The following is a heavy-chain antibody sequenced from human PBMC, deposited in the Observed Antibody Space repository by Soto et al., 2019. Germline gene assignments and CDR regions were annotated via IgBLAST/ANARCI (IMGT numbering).Heavy chain of an antibody. V-gene: IGHV1-18*01. CDR1: GYTFTSYG. D-gene: IGHD1-26*01. Sequence: QVQLVQSGAEVKKPGASVKVSCKASGYTFTSYGISWVRQAPGQGLEWMGWISAYNGNTNYAQKLQGRVTMTTDTTTSTRYTELRSLRSDDTAVYSCASSGVWEPRDYWGQGTLVTVSS. J-gene: IGHJ4*02. CDR3: ASSGVWEPRDY. CDR2: ISAYNGNT.